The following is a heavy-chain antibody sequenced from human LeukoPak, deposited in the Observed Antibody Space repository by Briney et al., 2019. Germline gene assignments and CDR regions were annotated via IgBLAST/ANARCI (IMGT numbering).Heavy chain of an antibody. V-gene: IGHV3-7*01. J-gene: IGHJ4*02. Sequence: GGSLRLSCEASGFTFSSYWMSWVRQAPGKGLEWVAIIKRDGSEKYYVDSVKGRFTISRDNAKNSLYLQMNSLRAEDTAVYYCARRSNGWDLDYWGRGTLVTVSS. CDR2: IKRDGSEK. D-gene: IGHD6-25*01. CDR1: GFTFSSYW. CDR3: ARRSNGWDLDY.